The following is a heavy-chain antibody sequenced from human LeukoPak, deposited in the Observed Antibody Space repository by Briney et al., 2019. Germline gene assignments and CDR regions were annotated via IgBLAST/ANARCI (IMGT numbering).Heavy chain of an antibody. J-gene: IGHJ4*02. CDR3: AITMVRGVKGYFDY. Sequence: TGGSLRLSCAASGFTFSRYSMNWVRQAPGKGLEWVSSITSSSSYIYYADSVKGRFTISRDNAKNSLYLQMNSLRAEDTAVYYCAITMVRGVKGYFDYWGQGTLVTVSS. CDR1: GFTFSRYS. D-gene: IGHD3-10*01. V-gene: IGHV3-21*01. CDR2: ITSSSSYI.